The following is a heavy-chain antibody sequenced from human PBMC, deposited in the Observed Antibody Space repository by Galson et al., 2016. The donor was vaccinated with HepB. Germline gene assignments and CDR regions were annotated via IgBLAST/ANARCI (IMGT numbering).Heavy chain of an antibody. D-gene: IGHD2-2*01. CDR3: TRWGASSKYAMDV. CDR2: SRSKANSYST. CDR1: GFIFSDHY. J-gene: IGHJ6*02. V-gene: IGHV3-72*01. Sequence: SLRLSCAASGFIFSDHYMDWVRQAPGKGLEWIGRSRSKANSYSTEYAASVKGGFTISRDDSKNSLYLQMNSLKIDDAAVYYCTRWGASSKYAMDVWGQGTTVTVSS.